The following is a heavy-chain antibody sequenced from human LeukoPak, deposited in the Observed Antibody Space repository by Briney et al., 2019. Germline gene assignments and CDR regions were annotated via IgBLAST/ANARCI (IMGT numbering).Heavy chain of an antibody. CDR1: GFTFSDYY. CDR2: ISGSGGST. J-gene: IGHJ4*02. CDR3: AKALGYSSSWYFDY. V-gene: IGHV3-23*01. Sequence: HAGGSLRLSCAASGFTFSDYYMSWVRQAPGKGLEWVSAISGSGGSTYYADSVKGRFTISRDNSKNTLYLQMNSLRAEDTAVYYCAKALGYSSSWYFDYWGQGTLVTVSS. D-gene: IGHD6-13*01.